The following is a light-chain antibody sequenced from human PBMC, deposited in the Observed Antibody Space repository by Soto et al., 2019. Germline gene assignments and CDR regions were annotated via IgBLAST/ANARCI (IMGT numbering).Light chain of an antibody. CDR1: SSDIGAYNY. CDR2: EVS. J-gene: IGLJ2*01. CDR3: SSDAGSNNFE. Sequence: QSALTQPPSASGSPGQSVTISCTGTSSDIGAYNYVSWYQQHPGKAPKLMIYEVSKRPSGVPDRFSGSKSGNTASLTVSGLQAEDEADYYCSSDAGSNNFELGGGTKVTVL. V-gene: IGLV2-8*01.